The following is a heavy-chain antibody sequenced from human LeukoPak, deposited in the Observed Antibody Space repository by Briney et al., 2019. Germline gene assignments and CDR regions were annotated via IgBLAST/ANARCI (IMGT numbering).Heavy chain of an antibody. V-gene: IGHV4-39*07. CDR2: ISCSGST. D-gene: IGHD1-1*01. CDR3: ARDWNRYAY. J-gene: IGHJ4*02. CDR1: GGSISSCTYS. Sequence: SETLSLTCTVSGGSISSCTYSWGWIRQPPGKGLEWIGSISCSGSTYYNPSLKSRVTISVDTSKNQFSLHLDSVTAADTAVYYCARDWNRYAYWGQGTLVTVSS.